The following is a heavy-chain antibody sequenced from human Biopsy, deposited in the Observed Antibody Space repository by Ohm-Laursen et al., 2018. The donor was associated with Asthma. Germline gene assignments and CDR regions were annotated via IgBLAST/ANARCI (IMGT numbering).Heavy chain of an antibody. CDR1: GITFSTYG. V-gene: IGHV3-30-3*02. D-gene: IGHD3-22*01. Sequence: SLRLSCAASGITFSTYGMHWARQAPGKGLEWVAVITFDGSTQHYGDSVKGRFTISRDNSRDTLYLQMRSLRADDTAVYYCVKDTVEDRGGYYTFDVWGQGTKVTVSS. CDR3: VKDTVEDRGGYYTFDV. CDR2: ITFDGSTQ. J-gene: IGHJ3*01.